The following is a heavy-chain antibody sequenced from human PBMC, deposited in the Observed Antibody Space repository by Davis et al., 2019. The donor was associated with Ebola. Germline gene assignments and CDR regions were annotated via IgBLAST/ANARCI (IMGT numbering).Heavy chain of an antibody. Sequence: GGSLRLSCAASGFTFSSYAMSWVRQAPGKGLEWVSVVSGRATTIYYADSVKGRFTISRDNSKNTLYLQMNSLRAEDTALYYCAKEEAYCGGDCYGYFDSWGQGTLVTVSS. V-gene: IGHV3-23*01. CDR1: GFTFSSYA. J-gene: IGHJ4*02. CDR3: AKEEAYCGGDCYGYFDS. D-gene: IGHD2-21*02. CDR2: VSGRATTI.